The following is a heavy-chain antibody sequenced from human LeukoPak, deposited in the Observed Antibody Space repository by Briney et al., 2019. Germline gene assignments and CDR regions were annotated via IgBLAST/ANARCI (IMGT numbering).Heavy chain of an antibody. CDR2: ISGSGGST. CDR3: AKDLSHYYYGSGSFLN. Sequence: GGSLRLSCAASGFTFSSYAMSWVRQAPGKGLEWVSAISGSGGSTYYADSGKGRFTISRDNSKNTLYLQMNSLRAEDTAVYYCAKDLSHYYYGSGSFLNWGQGAMVTVSS. V-gene: IGHV3-23*01. D-gene: IGHD3-10*01. CDR1: GFTFSSYA. J-gene: IGHJ3*01.